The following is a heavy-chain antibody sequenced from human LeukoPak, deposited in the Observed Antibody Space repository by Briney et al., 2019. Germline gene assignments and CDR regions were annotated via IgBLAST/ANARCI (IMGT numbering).Heavy chain of an antibody. Sequence: ASVKVSCKASGYTFTNYAMNWVRQAPGQGLEWMGWINTNTRSPTYAQGFTGRVVFSLDTSVSTAYLQISSLKAEDTAVYYCARGGFDSRWASDIWGQGTMVTVSS. J-gene: IGHJ3*02. V-gene: IGHV7-4-1*02. CDR3: ARGGFDSRWASDI. D-gene: IGHD3-9*01. CDR1: GYTFTNYA. CDR2: INTNTRSP.